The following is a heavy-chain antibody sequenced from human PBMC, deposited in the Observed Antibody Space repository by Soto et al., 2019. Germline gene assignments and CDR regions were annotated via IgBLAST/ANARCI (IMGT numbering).Heavy chain of an antibody. D-gene: IGHD2-8*01. V-gene: IGHV3-48*02. CDR2: ITGSSATI. CDR1: GFTFSAYG. J-gene: IGHJ5*02. Sequence: GGFLRLSCAASGFTFSAYGMNWVRQAPGKGLEWVSYITGSSATIYYADSVKGRFTISRDNAKNSLYLQMNSLRDEDTAVYYCARDNGMAGSFDPWGQGTLVTVSS. CDR3: ARDNGMAGSFDP.